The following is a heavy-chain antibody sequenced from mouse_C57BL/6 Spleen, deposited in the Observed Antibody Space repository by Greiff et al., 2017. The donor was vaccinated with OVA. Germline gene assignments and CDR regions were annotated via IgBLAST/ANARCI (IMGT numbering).Heavy chain of an antibody. D-gene: IGHD2-10*02. J-gene: IGHJ3*01. V-gene: IGHV1-26*01. Sequence: EVQLQQSGPELVKPGASVKISCKASGYTFTDYYMNWVKQSHGKSLEWIGDINPNNGGTSYNQKFKGKATLTVDKSSSTAYMELRSLTSEDSAVYNCVRGGYVNYGCAYRGQETLVTVSA. CDR1: GYTFTDYY. CDR2: INPNNGGT. CDR3: VRGGYVNYGCAY.